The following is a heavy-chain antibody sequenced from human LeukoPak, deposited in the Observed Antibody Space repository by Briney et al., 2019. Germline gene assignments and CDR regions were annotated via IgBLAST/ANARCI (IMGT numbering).Heavy chain of an antibody. J-gene: IGHJ4*02. V-gene: IGHV1-18*01. D-gene: IGHD3-10*01. CDR3: ARVHKFTMVRGVIITGDYFDY. Sequence: GASVKVSRKASGYTFTSYGISWVRQAPGQGLEWMGWISAYNGNTNYAQKLQGRVTMTTDTSTSTAYMELRSLRSDDTAVYYCARVHKFTMVRGVIITGDYFDYWGQGTLVTVSS. CDR1: GYTFTSYG. CDR2: ISAYNGNT.